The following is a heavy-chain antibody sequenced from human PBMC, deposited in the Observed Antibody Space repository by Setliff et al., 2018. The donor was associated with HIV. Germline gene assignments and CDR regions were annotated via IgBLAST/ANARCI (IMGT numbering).Heavy chain of an antibody. D-gene: IGHD3-22*01. CDR1: GASITISSYY. Sequence: SETLSLTCSVSGASITISSYYWGWIRQPPGKGLEWIGSVYHTGSTHHNPSLQSRVTISADTSRNQFSLKLTSVTAADTAVYYCARDRDESSGCSESWGQGTLVTVSS. J-gene: IGHJ5*02. V-gene: IGHV4-39*02. CDR3: ARDRDESSGCSES. CDR2: VYHTGST.